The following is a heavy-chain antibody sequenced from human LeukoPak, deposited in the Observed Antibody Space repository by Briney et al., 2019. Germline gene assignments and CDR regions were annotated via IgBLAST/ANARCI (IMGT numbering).Heavy chain of an antibody. J-gene: IGHJ4*02. V-gene: IGHV3-21*01. Sequence: TGGSLRLSCAASGFSFTTYSMNWVRQAPGKGLEWVSSISSSNSLIYYADSVKGRFTISRDNAKNSLYLQMNSLRAEDTAVYYCARDGGWLQYIDYWGQGTLVTVSS. CDR1: GFSFTTYS. D-gene: IGHD5-24*01. CDR3: ARDGGWLQYIDY. CDR2: ISSSNSLI.